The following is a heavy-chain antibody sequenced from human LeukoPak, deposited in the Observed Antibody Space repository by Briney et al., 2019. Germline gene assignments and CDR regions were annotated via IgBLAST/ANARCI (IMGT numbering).Heavy chain of an antibody. V-gene: IGHV3-21*01. D-gene: IGHD6-13*01. Sequence: VGSYGPSPATFGFPSVGKDCNSVRRPPGKGMKGGSSISSSSSYIYYADSVKGRFTISRDNAKNSLYLQMNSLRAEDTAVYYCARDPGRWYDHYYYMDVWGKGTTVTVSS. CDR1: GFPSVGK. J-gene: IGHJ6*03. CDR2: ISSSSSYI. CDR3: ARDPGRWYDHYYYMDV.